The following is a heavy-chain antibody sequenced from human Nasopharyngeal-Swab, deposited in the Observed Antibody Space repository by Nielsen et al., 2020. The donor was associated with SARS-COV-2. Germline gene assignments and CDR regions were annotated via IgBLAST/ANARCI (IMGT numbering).Heavy chain of an antibody. CDR1: GFTFSSYG. CDR2: ISYDGSNK. V-gene: IGHV3-30*03. D-gene: IGHD6-13*01. J-gene: IGHJ4*02. Sequence: GGSLRLSCAASGFTFSSYGMHWVRQAPGKGLEWVAVISYDGSNKYYADSVKGRFTISRDNSKNTLYLQMNSLRAEDTAVYYCAGGEPAAAGIYWGQGTLVTVSS. CDR3: AGGEPAAAGIY.